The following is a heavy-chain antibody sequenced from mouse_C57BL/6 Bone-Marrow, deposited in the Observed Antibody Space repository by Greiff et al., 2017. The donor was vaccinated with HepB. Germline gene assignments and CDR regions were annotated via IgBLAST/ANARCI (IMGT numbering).Heavy chain of an antibody. Sequence: EVKLVESGGGLVQPGGSLSLSCAASGFTFTDYYMSWVRQPPGQALEWLGFIRNKANGYTTAYSASVKGRFTISRDNSQSILYLQMNALRAEDSATYYCARGLITTVVATRAMDYWGQGTSVTVSS. V-gene: IGHV7-3*01. J-gene: IGHJ4*01. CDR1: GFTFTDYY. D-gene: IGHD1-1*01. CDR2: IRNKANGYTT. CDR3: ARGLITTVVATRAMDY.